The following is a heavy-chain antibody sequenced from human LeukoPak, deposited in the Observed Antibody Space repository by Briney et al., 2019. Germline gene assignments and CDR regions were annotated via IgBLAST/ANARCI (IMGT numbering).Heavy chain of an antibody. CDR3: ARDPGYESWSPFWGGMDV. J-gene: IGHJ6*04. D-gene: IGHD3-16*01. CDR1: GFTFSSSW. CDR2: ITRDGSST. Sequence: QSGGSLRLSCAASGFTFSSSWMHWVRQAPGKGLVWVSRITRDGSSTTYADSVKGRFTTSRDNAKNTLYLQMDSLRDDDTAVYYCARDPGYESWSPFWGGMDVWGNGTTVTVSS. V-gene: IGHV3-74*01.